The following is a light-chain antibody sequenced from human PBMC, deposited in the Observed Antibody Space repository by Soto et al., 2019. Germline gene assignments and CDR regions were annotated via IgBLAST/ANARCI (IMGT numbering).Light chain of an antibody. CDR2: WAS. Sequence: DVVLTQSPDSLAMSLGETATITCKTSQNALFSASNKNYIAWYQRRPGQPLKLLFYWASTRASGVPERFSGSGSGTDFTLAISSLQPVVAAIYYCQQYFSIPMFTFAQGTKQQI. J-gene: IGKJ2*01. CDR3: QQYFSIPMFT. CDR1: QNALFSASNKNY. V-gene: IGKV4-1*01.